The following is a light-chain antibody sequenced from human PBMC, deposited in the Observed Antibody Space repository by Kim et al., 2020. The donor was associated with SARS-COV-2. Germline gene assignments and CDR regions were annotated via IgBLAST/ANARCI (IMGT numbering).Light chain of an antibody. CDR3: QVWDRSSDHVV. CDR1: DIGRKS. CDR2: YNT. V-gene: IGLV3-21*04. Sequence: SYELTQPPSVSVAPGQTAIITCGGNDIGRKSVHWYQEKPGQAPVMVIYYNTDRPSGIPERVSGSNSGNTATLTINRVEAGDEAHYYCQVWDRSSDHVVFGGGTKLTVL. J-gene: IGLJ2*01.